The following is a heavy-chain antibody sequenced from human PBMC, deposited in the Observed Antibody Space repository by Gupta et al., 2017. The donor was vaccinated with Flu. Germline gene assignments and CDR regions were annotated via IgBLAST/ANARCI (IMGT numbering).Heavy chain of an antibody. CDR3: ARDLVEEYSSGWPTVFQH. V-gene: IGHV3-7*01. CDR1: GFTFSSYW. Sequence: EVQLVESGGGLVQPGGSLRLSCAASGFTFSSYWMSWVRQDPGKGLEWVANIKQDGSEKYYVDSVKGRFTISRDNAKNSLYLQMNSLRAEDTAVYYCARDLVEEYSSGWPTVFQHWGQGTLVTVSS. J-gene: IGHJ1*01. D-gene: IGHD6-19*01. CDR2: IKQDGSEK.